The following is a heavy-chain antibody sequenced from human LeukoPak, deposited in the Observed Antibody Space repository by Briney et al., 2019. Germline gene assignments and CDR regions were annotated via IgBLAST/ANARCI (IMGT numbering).Heavy chain of an antibody. CDR3: ARASYSYDINGWVPFDY. V-gene: IGHV4-30-4*07. Sequence: PSQTLSLTCAVSGGSISSGGYSWSWIRQPPGKGLEWIGYIYYSGSTYYNPSLKSRVTISVDTSKKQFSLRLSSVTAADTAVYYCARASYSYDINGWVPFDYWGQGTLVTVSS. CDR2: IYYSGST. J-gene: IGHJ4*02. CDR1: GGSISSGGYS. D-gene: IGHD3-22*01.